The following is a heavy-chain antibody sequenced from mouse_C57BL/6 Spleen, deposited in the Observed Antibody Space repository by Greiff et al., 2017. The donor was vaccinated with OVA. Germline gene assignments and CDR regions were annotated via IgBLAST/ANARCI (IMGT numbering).Heavy chain of an antibody. J-gene: IGHJ4*01. CDR1: GYTFTDYN. CDR3: ARWTTVVATDAMDY. CDR2: INPNNGGT. D-gene: IGHD1-1*01. V-gene: IGHV1-18*01. Sequence: VQLQQSGPELVKPGASVKIPCKASGYTFTDYNMDWVKQSHGKSLEWIGDINPNNGGTIYNQKFKGKATLTVDKSSSTAYMERRSLTSEDTAVYYCARWTTVVATDAMDYWGQGTSVTVSS.